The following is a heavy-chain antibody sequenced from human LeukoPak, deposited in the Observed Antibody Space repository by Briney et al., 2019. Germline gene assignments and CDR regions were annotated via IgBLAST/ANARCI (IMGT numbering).Heavy chain of an antibody. V-gene: IGHV1-69-2*01. J-gene: IGHJ4*02. CDR2: VYPEDGET. CDR1: GYTFTDYY. Sequence: GASVKVSCKVSGYTFTDYYMHWVQQAPGKGLEWMGLVYPEDGETIYAEKFQGRVTITADTSTDTAYMELSSLRSEDTAVYYCATDLAHYDSSGLVDYWGQGTLVTVSS. D-gene: IGHD3-22*01. CDR3: ATDLAHYDSSGLVDY.